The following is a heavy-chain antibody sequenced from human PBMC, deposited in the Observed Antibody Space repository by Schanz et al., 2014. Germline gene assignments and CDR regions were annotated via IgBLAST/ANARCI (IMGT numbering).Heavy chain of an antibody. Sequence: QVQLVQPGAEVKKPGSSVKVSCKASGGTFSTYTISWVRQAPGQRLEWMGWINAGTGNTEYSQKFQGRVTITRDTLASTAYMEVSSLRSEDTAVYYCARSGSSNWYFFDYWGQGTLVTVSS. CDR3: ARSGSSNWYFFDY. D-gene: IGHD6-13*01. CDR1: GGTFSTYT. CDR2: INAGTGNT. V-gene: IGHV1-3*01. J-gene: IGHJ4*02.